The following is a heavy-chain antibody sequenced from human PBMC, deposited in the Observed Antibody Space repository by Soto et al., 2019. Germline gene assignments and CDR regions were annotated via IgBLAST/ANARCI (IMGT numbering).Heavy chain of an antibody. V-gene: IGHV4-31*03. Sequence: SETLSLTCTVSGGSISSGGYYWSWIRQHPGKGLEWIGYIYYSGSTYYNPSLKSRVTISVDTSKNQFSLKLSSVTAADTAVYYCARGISDLGYSSSWYWFDPWGQGTLVTVSS. CDR2: IYYSGST. CDR1: GGSISSGGYY. J-gene: IGHJ5*02. D-gene: IGHD6-13*01. CDR3: ARGISDLGYSSSWYWFDP.